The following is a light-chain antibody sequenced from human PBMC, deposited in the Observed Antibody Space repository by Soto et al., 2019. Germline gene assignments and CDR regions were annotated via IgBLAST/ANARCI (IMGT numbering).Light chain of an antibody. CDR3: NAYTSTNTWV. V-gene: IGLV2-14*01. J-gene: IGLJ1*01. CDR1: SSDVGSYNY. Sequence: QSALTQPASVSGSPGQSITISCTGTSSDVGSYNYVSWYQQHPGKAPKLMIYEVSNRHSGVSNRFSGSNSGNTASLTISGLQAEDEADYYCNAYTSTNTWVFGTGTKVTVL. CDR2: EVS.